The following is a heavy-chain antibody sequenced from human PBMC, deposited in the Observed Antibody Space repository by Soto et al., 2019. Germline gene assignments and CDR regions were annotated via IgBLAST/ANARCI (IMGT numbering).Heavy chain of an antibody. J-gene: IGHJ4*02. V-gene: IGHV3-7*01. CDR2: INLDGTTT. CDR3: ARDAAFNYFDY. CDR1: GFSFSSSW. Sequence: GGSLRLSCAVSGFSFSSSWMTWVRQAPGNGLEWLANINLDGTTTNYVDSVKGRFTVSRDNAKKSLFLQMNSLRVEDTAVYYCARDAAFNYFDYWGQGTLVTVSS. D-gene: IGHD6-13*01.